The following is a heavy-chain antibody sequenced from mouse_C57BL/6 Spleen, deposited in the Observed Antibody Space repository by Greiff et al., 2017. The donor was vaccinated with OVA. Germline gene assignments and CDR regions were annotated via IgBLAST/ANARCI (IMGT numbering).Heavy chain of an antibody. J-gene: IGHJ3*01. V-gene: IGHV1-18*01. CDR2: INPNNGGT. CDR3: ATSNWEGWFAY. CDR1: GYTFTDYN. D-gene: IGHD4-1*01. Sequence: VQLQQSGPELVKPGASVKIPCKASGYTFTDYNMDWVKQSHGKSLEWIGDINPNNGGTIYNQKFKGKATLTVDKSSSTAYMELRSLTSEDTAVYYCATSNWEGWFAYWGQGTLVTVSA.